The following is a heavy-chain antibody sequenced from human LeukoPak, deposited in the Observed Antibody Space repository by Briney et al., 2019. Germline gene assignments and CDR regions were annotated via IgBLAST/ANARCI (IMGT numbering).Heavy chain of an antibody. CDR2: IYYSGST. CDR1: GGSISNYY. V-gene: IGHV4-59*01. D-gene: IGHD1-26*01. J-gene: IGHJ1*01. Sequence: SETLSLTCTVSGGSISNYYWSWIRQPPGKGLEWIGHIYYSGSTYYNPSLRSRVTISVDTSKNQFSLNLNSVTAADTAVYYCARALSGTYGLFQHWGQGTLVTVSS. CDR3: ARALSGTYGLFQH.